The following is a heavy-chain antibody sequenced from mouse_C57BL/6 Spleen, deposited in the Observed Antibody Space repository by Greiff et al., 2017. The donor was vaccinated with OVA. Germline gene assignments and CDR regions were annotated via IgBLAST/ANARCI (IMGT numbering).Heavy chain of an antibody. V-gene: IGHV1-9*01. J-gene: IGHJ1*03. Sequence: VQLQQSGAELMKPGASVKLSCKATGYTFTGYWIEWVKQRPGHGLEWIGEILPGSGSTNYNEKFKGKATFTADTSSNTAYMQLSSLTTEDSAIYYCARAGIHYYGSSLYWYFDVWGTGTTVTVSS. CDR3: ARAGIHYYGSSLYWYFDV. D-gene: IGHD1-1*01. CDR2: ILPGSGST. CDR1: GYTFTGYW.